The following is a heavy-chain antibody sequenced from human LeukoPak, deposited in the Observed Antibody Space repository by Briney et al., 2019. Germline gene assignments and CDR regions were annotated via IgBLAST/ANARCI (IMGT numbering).Heavy chain of an antibody. V-gene: IGHV3-74*01. CDR3: ARADWYGPGGNCHLEY. CDR1: GFTLTGYW. Sequence: PGGSLRLSCAASGFTLTGYWMHWVRQIPGKGLVWVSRISSDGSITTYADSVKGRFTISRDNAKNTLYLQMNSLRAEDTAVFYCARADWYGPGGNCHLEYWGQGTLVTVSS. D-gene: IGHD3-10*01. J-gene: IGHJ4*02. CDR2: ISSDGSIT.